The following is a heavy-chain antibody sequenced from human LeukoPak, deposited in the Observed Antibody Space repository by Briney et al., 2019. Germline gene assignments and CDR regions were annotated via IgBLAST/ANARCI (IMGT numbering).Heavy chain of an antibody. V-gene: IGHV3-48*03. Sequence: GGSLRLSCAASGFTFSSYEMNWDRQAPGKGLEWVSYISSSGSTIYYADSVKGRFTISRDNAKNSLYLQMNSLRAEDTAVYYCARGRGLGELAVASFDSWGQGILVTVSS. CDR2: ISSSGSTI. CDR3: ARGRGLGELAVASFDS. CDR1: GFTFSSYE. D-gene: IGHD6-19*01. J-gene: IGHJ4*02.